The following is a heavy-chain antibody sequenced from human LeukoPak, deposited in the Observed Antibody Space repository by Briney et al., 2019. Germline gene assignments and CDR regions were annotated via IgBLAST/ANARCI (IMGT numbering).Heavy chain of an antibody. Sequence: SETLCLTCTVSGGSISSSSYYWGWIRQPPGKGLEWIGSIYYSGSTYYNPSLKSRVTISVDTSKNQFSLKLSSVTAADTAVYYCARLATITYYFDYWGQGTLVTVSS. CDR2: IYYSGST. J-gene: IGHJ4*02. CDR1: GGSISSSSYY. CDR3: ARLATITYYFDY. V-gene: IGHV4-39*01. D-gene: IGHD5-24*01.